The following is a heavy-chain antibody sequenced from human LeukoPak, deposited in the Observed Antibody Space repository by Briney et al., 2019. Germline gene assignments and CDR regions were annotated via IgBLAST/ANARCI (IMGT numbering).Heavy chain of an antibody. J-gene: IGHJ6*03. Sequence: GGSLRLSCAASGFTFSSYSMNWVRQAPGKGLEWVSYISSSSSTIYYADSVKGRFTISRDNAKNSLYLQMNSLRAEDTAVYYCARVLRYFNWLEGYYMDVWGKGTTVTVSS. V-gene: IGHV3-48*01. CDR2: ISSSSSTI. CDR1: GFTFSSYS. CDR3: ARVLRYFNWLEGYYMDV. D-gene: IGHD3-9*01.